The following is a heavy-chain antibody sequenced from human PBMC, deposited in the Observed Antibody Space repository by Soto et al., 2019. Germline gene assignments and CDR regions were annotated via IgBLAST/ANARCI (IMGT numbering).Heavy chain of an antibody. CDR1: GFTFSRYA. D-gene: IGHD3-10*01. Sequence: GSLRLSCAASGFTFSRYAMSWVRQAPGKGLEWVSAISGSGGSTYYADSVKGRFTISRDNSKNTLYLQMNSLRAEDTAVYYCAKDGILTGSYYPIDAFDIWGQGTMVTVSS. J-gene: IGHJ3*02. CDR2: ISGSGGST. V-gene: IGHV3-23*01. CDR3: AKDGILTGSYYPIDAFDI.